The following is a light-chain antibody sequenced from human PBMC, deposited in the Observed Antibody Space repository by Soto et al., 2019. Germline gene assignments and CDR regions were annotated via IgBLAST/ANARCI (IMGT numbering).Light chain of an antibody. V-gene: IGLV1-51*01. CDR2: DNN. Sequence: QSVLTQPPSVSAASGQKVTISCSGSSSNIGNNYVSWYQQLPGTAPKLLIYDNNKRPSGIPDRFSGSKSGTSATLGITGLQTGDEADYYCGTWDSSLSLYVFGTGTKLTVL. CDR3: GTWDSSLSLYV. CDR1: SSNIGNNY. J-gene: IGLJ1*01.